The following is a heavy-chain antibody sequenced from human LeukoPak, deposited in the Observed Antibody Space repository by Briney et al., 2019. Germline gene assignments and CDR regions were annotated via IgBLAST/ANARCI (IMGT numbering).Heavy chain of an antibody. CDR3: ARGGDYGDYPDY. J-gene: IGHJ4*02. V-gene: IGHV1-69*05. D-gene: IGHD4-17*01. CDR1: GGTFSSYA. CDR2: IIPIFGTA. Sequence: HWASVKVSCKASGGTFSSYAISWVRQAPGQGPEWMGRIIPIFGTANYAQKFQGRVTITTDESTSTAYMELSSLRSEDTAVYYCARGGDYGDYPDYWGQGTLVTVSS.